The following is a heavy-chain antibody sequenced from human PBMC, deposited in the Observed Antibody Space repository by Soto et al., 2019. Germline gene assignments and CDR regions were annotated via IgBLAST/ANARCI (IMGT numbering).Heavy chain of an antibody. V-gene: IGHV3-48*02. CDR1: GFTFSSYS. Sequence: GGSLRLSCAASGFTFSSYSMNWVRQAPGKGLEWIAYIASSSNTIYYADSVKGRFSISRDNAKNSLYLQMNSLRDEDTAVYHCCRSFDFWGQGTLVTVSS. D-gene: IGHD2-15*01. CDR2: IASSSNTI. CDR3: CRSFDF. J-gene: IGHJ4*02.